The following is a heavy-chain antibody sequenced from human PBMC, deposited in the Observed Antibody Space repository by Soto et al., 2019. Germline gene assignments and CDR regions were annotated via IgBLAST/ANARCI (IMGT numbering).Heavy chain of an antibody. J-gene: IGHJ5*01. CDR1: GFTFSRYG. Sequence: EVQLVESGGGLVKPGGSLRLSCAASGFTFSRYGMNWVRQAPGKGLEWVSSISSSTSHVYYADSVKGRFSVSRDNAKKILYLEMYALRTEDTAVYYCARDPSEGRVGNWFESWGQGTLVTVSS. D-gene: IGHD2-2*01. V-gene: IGHV3-21*01. CDR2: ISSSTSHV. CDR3: ARDPSEGRVGNWFES.